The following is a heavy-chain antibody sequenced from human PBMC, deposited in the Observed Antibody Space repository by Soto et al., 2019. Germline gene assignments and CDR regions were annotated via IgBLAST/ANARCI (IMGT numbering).Heavy chain of an antibody. Sequence: GGSLRLSCAVSGFTFNSYSMNWVRQAPGKGLEWVSSISSFSNYMYYTDSVKGRFTISRDNARNSLYLQMNSLRAEDTAVYYCARIGSWALNFDYWGQGTQVTVSS. CDR2: ISSFSNYM. CDR1: GFTFNSYS. D-gene: IGHD6-13*01. J-gene: IGHJ4*02. CDR3: ARIGSWALNFDY. V-gene: IGHV3-21*01.